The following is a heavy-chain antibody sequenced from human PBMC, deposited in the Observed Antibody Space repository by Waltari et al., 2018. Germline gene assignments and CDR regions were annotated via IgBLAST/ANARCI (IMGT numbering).Heavy chain of an antibody. D-gene: IGHD1-26*01. J-gene: IGHJ4*02. CDR1: GGSISSYY. V-gene: IGHV4-4*07. CDR3: ARDRGSGSYWGFDY. Sequence: QVQLQESGPGLVKPSETLSLTCTVSGGSISSYYWSWIRQPDGEGLEWCGRIYTSGSHNYNPSLKSRVTMSVDTSKNQFSLKLSSVTAADTAVYYCARDRGSGSYWGFDYWGQGTLVTVSS. CDR2: IYTSGSH.